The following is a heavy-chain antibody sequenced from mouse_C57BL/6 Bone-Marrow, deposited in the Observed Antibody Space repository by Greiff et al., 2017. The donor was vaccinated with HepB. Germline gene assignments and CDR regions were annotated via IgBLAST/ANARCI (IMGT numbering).Heavy chain of an antibody. CDR1: GYAFSSSW. D-gene: IGHD2-1*01. Sequence: QVQLQQSGPELVKPGASVKISCKASGYAFSSSWMNWVKQRPGKGLEWIGRIYPGDGDTNYNGKFKGKATLTADKSSSTAYMQLSSLTSEDSAVYFCARSNGNYGRFAYWGQGTLVTVSA. J-gene: IGHJ3*01. CDR3: ARSNGNYGRFAY. CDR2: IYPGDGDT. V-gene: IGHV1-82*01.